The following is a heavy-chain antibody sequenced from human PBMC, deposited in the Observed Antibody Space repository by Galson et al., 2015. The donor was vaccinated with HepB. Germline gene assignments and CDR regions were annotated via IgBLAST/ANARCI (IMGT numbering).Heavy chain of an antibody. CDR3: ARDDYHGGDAFDI. CDR2: ISAYNGST. Sequence: SVKVSSKASGYTFTSYGISWVRQAPGQGLEWMGWISAYNGSTSYAQKLQGRVTMTRDTSTSTVYMELSSLRSEDTAVYYCARDDYHGGDAFDIWGQGTMVTVSS. CDR1: GYTFTSYG. V-gene: IGHV1-18*01. J-gene: IGHJ3*02. D-gene: IGHD4-11*01.